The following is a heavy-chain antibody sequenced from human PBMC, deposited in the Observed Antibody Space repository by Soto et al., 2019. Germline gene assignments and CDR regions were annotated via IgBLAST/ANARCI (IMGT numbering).Heavy chain of an antibody. D-gene: IGHD3-10*01. Sequence: EVQLVESGGGWVQPGGSLRLSCAASGFRFSSDWMSWVRQAPGKGLEWVANIKQDGSEKDYVDSVKGRFTISRDNADNSLFLQMSSLRAEDTAVYYCAREGSRTFDSWGQGTKVTVSS. CDR2: IKQDGSEK. CDR3: AREGSRTFDS. CDR1: GFRFSSDW. V-gene: IGHV3-7*01. J-gene: IGHJ3*02.